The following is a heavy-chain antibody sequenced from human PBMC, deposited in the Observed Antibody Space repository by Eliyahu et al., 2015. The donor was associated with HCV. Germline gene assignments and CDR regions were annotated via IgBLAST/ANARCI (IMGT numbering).Heavy chain of an antibody. CDR3: ARNDGTPASNFDFYYGMDV. Sequence: QLQESGPRLVKPSGTXSLICAVSGGXXXSGNXGSWVRQAPEKGLGWIGRIXHNXRNNYNPSLKSRVTXSIDNSKNQFSLELTSVTAADTAIYYCARNDGTPASNFDFYYGMDVWGQGTTVTVS. J-gene: IGHJ6*02. CDR1: GGXXXSGNX. V-gene: IGHV4-4*02. CDR2: IXHNXRN. D-gene: IGHD5-24*01.